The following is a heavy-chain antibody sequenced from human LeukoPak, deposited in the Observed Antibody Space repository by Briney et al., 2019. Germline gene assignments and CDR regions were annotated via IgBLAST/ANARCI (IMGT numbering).Heavy chain of an antibody. Sequence: SETLSLACTVSGASISSGDYYWSWIRQPPGKGLECIGHIYYSGSTYYNPSLESRVTISVDTSKNQFSLKLSSVTAADTAVYYCARGRGVPYYYDSSGYYPADYWGQGTLVTVSS. CDR2: IYYSGST. J-gene: IGHJ4*02. CDR3: ARGRGVPYYYDSSGYYPADY. V-gene: IGHV4-30-4*01. D-gene: IGHD3-22*01. CDR1: GASISSGDYY.